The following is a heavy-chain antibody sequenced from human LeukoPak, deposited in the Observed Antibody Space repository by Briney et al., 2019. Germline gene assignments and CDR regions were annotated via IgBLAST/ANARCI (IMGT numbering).Heavy chain of an antibody. D-gene: IGHD6-13*01. CDR1: GFTFSSYA. J-gene: IGHJ4*02. V-gene: IGHV3-23*01. CDR3: AKTRPLDSRSLSHGGY. Sequence: PGGSLRLSCAASGFTFSSYAMSWVRQAPGKGLEWVSAISGSGDSTYYGDSVKGRFTISRDNSKNTLYLQMNSLRAEDTAVYYWAKTRPLDSRSLSHGGYWGQGTLVTVSS. CDR2: ISGSGDST.